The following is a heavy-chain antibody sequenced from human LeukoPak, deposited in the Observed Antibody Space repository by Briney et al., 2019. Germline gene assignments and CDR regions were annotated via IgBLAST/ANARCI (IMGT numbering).Heavy chain of an antibody. CDR1: GFTFSTYA. D-gene: IGHD6-19*01. V-gene: IGHV3-30*14. CDR3: ARGWGAFDI. CDR2: ISYDGGNK. Sequence: GGSLRLSCAASGFTFSTYAMHWIRQAPGKGLEWVAVISYDGGNKYYADSVKGRFTISRDNSKNTLYLQMNSMRAEDTAVYYCARGWGAFDIWGQGTMVTVSS. J-gene: IGHJ3*02.